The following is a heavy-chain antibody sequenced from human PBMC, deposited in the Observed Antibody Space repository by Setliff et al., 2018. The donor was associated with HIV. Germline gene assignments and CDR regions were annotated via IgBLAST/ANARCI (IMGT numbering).Heavy chain of an antibody. CDR2: INHSGST. V-gene: IGHV4-34*01. CDR1: GGSFSGYY. D-gene: IGHD3-16*02. Sequence: SETLSLTCAVYGGSFSGYYWSWIRQPPGKGLEWIGEINHSGSTNYNPSLKSRVTISVDTSKNQFSLKLRSVTAADTAVYYCARESLHLGELSSNPDASDIWGQGTMVTVSS. CDR3: ARESLHLGELSSNPDASDI. J-gene: IGHJ3*02.